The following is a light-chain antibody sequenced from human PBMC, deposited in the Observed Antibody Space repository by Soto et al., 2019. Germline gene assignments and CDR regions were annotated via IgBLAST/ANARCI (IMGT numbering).Light chain of an antibody. CDR3: QEYNSYTGT. CDR2: DAS. Sequence: DIQMTQSPSTLSASVGDRVTITCRASQTISNWLAWYQQKPGKAPKLLISDASSSESGVPSRFSGSGSGTEFTITIESLQPDDFAPYYCQEYNSYTGTFGQGTKVEIK. V-gene: IGKV1-5*01. CDR1: QTISNW. J-gene: IGKJ1*01.